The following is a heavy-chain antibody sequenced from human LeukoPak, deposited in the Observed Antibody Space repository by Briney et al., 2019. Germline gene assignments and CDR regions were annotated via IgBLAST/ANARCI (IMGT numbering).Heavy chain of an antibody. V-gene: IGHV4-4*09. CDR2: IYTSGST. J-gene: IGHJ4*02. CDR1: GGSISSYY. CDR3: ARRGGRRIAAAGYYFDY. D-gene: IGHD6-13*01. Sequence: SETLSLTCTVSGGSISSYYWSWIRQPPGKGLEWIGYIYTSGSTNYNPSLKGRVTISVDTSKNQFSLKLSSVTAADTAVYYCARRGGRRIAAAGYYFDYWGQGTLVTVSS.